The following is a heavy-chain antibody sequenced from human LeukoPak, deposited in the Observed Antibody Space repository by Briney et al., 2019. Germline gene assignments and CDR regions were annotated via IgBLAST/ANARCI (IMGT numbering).Heavy chain of an antibody. V-gene: IGHV3-7*01. J-gene: IGHJ6*02. CDR2: INQNGGEK. Sequence: GGSLRLSCADSGFTFSGYWMNWVRQAPGKGLEWVANINQNGGEKYYVDSVKGRFTISRDNGKNSLYLQMNSLRAEDTAVYYCARDSDPYYYDSSGYYPLDYGMDVWGQGTTVTVSS. CDR1: GFTFSGYW. D-gene: IGHD3-22*01. CDR3: ARDSDPYYYDSSGYYPLDYGMDV.